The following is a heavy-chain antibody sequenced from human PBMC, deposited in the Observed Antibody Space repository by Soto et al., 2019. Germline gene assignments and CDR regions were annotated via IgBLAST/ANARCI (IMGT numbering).Heavy chain of an antibody. D-gene: IGHD3-22*01. CDR2: ISWNSGSI. CDR3: AKVGPMILWGHYFDS. Sequence: GGSLRLSCAASGFTFDDYAMHWVRQAPGKGLEWVSGISWNSGSIGYADSVRGRFTISRDNAKNSLYLQMNSLRAEDTALYYCAKVGPMILWGHYFDSWGQGTLVTVSS. J-gene: IGHJ4*02. V-gene: IGHV3-9*01. CDR1: GFTFDDYA.